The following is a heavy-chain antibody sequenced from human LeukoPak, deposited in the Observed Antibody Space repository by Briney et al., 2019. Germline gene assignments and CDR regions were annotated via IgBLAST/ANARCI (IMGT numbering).Heavy chain of an antibody. Sequence: QPGGSLRLSCAGNGFAFSGYDMHWVHQVTGKGLEWVSTIFGSGDTFYADSVKGRFTISRTNAESSLYLQMSSLRAGDTAVYYCTRTGLRGVTGDYHALDVWGQGTTVTVSS. V-gene: IGHV3-13*01. CDR1: GFAFSGYD. CDR2: IFGSGDT. CDR3: TRTGLRGVTGDYHALDV. D-gene: IGHD2-21*02. J-gene: IGHJ6*02.